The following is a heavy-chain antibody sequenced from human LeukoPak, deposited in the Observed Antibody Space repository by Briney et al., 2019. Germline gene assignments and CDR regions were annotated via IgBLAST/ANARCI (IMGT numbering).Heavy chain of an antibody. Sequence: PGWSLRLSCAASGFTFSNYAMHGVRQAPGKGLEWVAVISYDGSNKYDADSVKGRFTISRDNSKNTLYLQMNSLRAEDTAVYYCARDRGYSGYDGLDYWGQGTLVTVSS. CDR1: GFTFSNYA. V-gene: IGHV3-30-3*01. J-gene: IGHJ4*02. CDR3: ARDRGYSGYDGLDY. D-gene: IGHD5-12*01. CDR2: ISYDGSNK.